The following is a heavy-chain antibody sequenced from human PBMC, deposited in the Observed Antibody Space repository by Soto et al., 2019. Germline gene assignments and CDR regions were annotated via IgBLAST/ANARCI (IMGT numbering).Heavy chain of an antibody. Sequence: SETLSLTCTVSGGSISSYYWSWIRQPPGKGLEWIGYIYYSGSTNYNPSLKSRVTISVDTSKNQFSLKLSSVTAADTAVYYCARDSTTELYYYGMDVWGQGTTVTVSS. J-gene: IGHJ6*02. V-gene: IGHV4-59*01. CDR2: IYYSGST. CDR1: GGSISSYY. CDR3: ARDSTTELYYYGMDV. D-gene: IGHD4-17*01.